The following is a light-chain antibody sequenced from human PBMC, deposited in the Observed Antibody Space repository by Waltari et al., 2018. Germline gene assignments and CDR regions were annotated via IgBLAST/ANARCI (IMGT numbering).Light chain of an antibody. J-gene: IGLJ2*01. CDR3: ISYTATAFLVV. V-gene: IGLV2-14*01. CDR1: SSDVGAYNS. Sequence: QSALTQPASVSGSPRQSITISCAGASSDVGAYNSVSWYQQHPGKVPKLIIYDVSERPSGVSNRFSGSKFGNTASLTISGLQAEDEADYYCISYTATAFLVVFGGGTKLTVL. CDR2: DVS.